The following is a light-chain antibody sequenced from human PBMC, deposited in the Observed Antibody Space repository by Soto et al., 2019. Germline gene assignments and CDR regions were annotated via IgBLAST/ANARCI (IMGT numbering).Light chain of an antibody. J-gene: IGKJ5*01. CDR3: QQRSNWPIT. V-gene: IGKV3-15*01. Sequence: EIVMTQSPASLSVSQVERVTLSFRASQSVRSELAWYQQKSGQPPRLLIYGASTRATGIPARFSGSGSGTEFTLTINDLQSEDFAVYYCQQRSNWPITFGQGTRLEIK. CDR1: QSVRSE. CDR2: GAS.